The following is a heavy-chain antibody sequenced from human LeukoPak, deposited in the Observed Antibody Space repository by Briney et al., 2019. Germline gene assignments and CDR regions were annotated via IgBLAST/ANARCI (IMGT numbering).Heavy chain of an antibody. D-gene: IGHD1-26*01. CDR3: ARVPRSGYFDY. Sequence: SETLSLTCTVSGGSISSYYWSWIRQPPGKGLEWIGYIYHSGSTYYNPSLKSRVTISVDRSKNQFSLKLSSVTAADTAVYYCARVPRSGYFDYWGQGILVTVSS. CDR2: IYHSGST. V-gene: IGHV4-59*12. CDR1: GGSISSYY. J-gene: IGHJ4*02.